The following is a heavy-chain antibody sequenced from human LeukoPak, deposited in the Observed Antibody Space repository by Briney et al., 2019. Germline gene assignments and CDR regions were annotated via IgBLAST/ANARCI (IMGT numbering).Heavy chain of an antibody. J-gene: IGHJ4*02. Sequence: GGSLRLSCVASGFTFSSYSMNWVRQTPGKGLEWVSSISSSSSYIYYADSVKGRFTISRDNAKNSLYLQMNSLRAEDTAVYYCARAGYNSGWYVDWGQGTLVTVSS. D-gene: IGHD6-19*01. CDR2: ISSSSSYI. CDR3: ARAGYNSGWYVD. V-gene: IGHV3-21*01. CDR1: GFTFSSYS.